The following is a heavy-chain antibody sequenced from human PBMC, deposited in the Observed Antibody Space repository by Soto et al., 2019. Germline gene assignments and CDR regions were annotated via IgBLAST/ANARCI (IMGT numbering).Heavy chain of an antibody. V-gene: IGHV4-4*07. CDR1: GGSISSYY. J-gene: IGHJ6*02. CDR2: IYTGGST. Sequence: SETLSLICTVSGGSISSYYWSWIRQPAGKGLEWIGRIYTGGSTNYNPSLKSRVTMSVDTSKNQFSLKLNSVTAADTAVYYCVRDYDFWSGSFGMDVWGQGTTVTVSS. CDR3: VRDYDFWSGSFGMDV. D-gene: IGHD3-3*01.